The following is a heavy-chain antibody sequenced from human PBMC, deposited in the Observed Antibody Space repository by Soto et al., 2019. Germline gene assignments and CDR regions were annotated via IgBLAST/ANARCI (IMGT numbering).Heavy chain of an antibody. CDR3: ARGSGLRYFGWSSAYYFDY. Sequence: SVKVSCKASVGTFISYAISWVRQAPGRGLEWVGGIIPIFGTANYAQKFQGRVTITADESTSTAYMEMSSLRSEDTAVYYCARGSGLRYFGWSSAYYFDYWGQGTLVTVSS. V-gene: IGHV1-69*13. CDR1: VGTFISYA. D-gene: IGHD3-9*01. CDR2: IIPIFGTA. J-gene: IGHJ4*02.